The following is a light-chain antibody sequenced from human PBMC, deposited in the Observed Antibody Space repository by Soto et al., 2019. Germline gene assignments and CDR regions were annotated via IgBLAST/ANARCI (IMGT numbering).Light chain of an antibody. CDR2: DDN. J-gene: IGLJ2*01. CDR3: CSYAGSRTLV. Sequence: QSALTQPASVSGSPGQSITIPCTGSRSDVGGYNLVSWYQQQPGKAPKLMIYDDNKRPSGVSNRFSGSKSGNTASLTISGLQAEDEADYHCCSYAGSRTLVFGGGTKLTVL. CDR1: RSDVGGYNL. V-gene: IGLV2-23*01.